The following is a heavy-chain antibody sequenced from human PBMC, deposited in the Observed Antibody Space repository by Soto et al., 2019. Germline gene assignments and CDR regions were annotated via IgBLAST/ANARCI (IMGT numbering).Heavy chain of an antibody. Sequence: QLQLQASGPGLVKPSETLSLTCTVSGGSISSSSYYWGWIRQPPGKGLESIGSIYYSGSTYYNPSLKGPVPISEDTCKSQFCMTLRSVTAADAAVDSWASHLGVYDYGGGSGWLDCWGQGALVTVSS. CDR3: ASHLGVYDYGGGSGWLDC. V-gene: IGHV4-39*01. D-gene: IGHD5-12*01. CDR1: GGSISSSSYY. CDR2: IYYSGST. J-gene: IGHJ5*01.